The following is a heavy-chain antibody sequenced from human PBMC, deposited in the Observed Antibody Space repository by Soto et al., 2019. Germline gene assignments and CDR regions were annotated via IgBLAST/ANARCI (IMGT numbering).Heavy chain of an antibody. CDR2: ISGSGDRT. CDR1: GFTFGNYA. D-gene: IGHD2-21*01. CDR3: AKDTVAIRSFYFDS. V-gene: IGHV3-23*04. Sequence: VQLVQSGAEVKKPGSAVKVSCKASGFTFGNYAMTWVRQAPGKGLEWVSTISGSGDRTYYADSVTGRFTISRDNSKNTLYLQMHSLGVEDTAVYFCAKDTVAIRSFYFDSWAQGTLVTVSS. J-gene: IGHJ4*02.